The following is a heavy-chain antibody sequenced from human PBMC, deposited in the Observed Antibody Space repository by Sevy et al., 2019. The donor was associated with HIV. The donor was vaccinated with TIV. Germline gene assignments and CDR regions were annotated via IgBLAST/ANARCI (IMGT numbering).Heavy chain of an antibody. D-gene: IGHD5-18*01. V-gene: IGHV3-23*01. CDR2: ITSGGAT. CDR3: AGGDTAMITDLDY. CDR1: GLSFTSNG. Sequence: GGCLRLSCAASGLSFTSNGMSCVRQAPGKGLERVAGITSGGATYYADSVKGRFTVSRDNSKNTLYLQLKNLRAHDTAVFYCAGGDTAMITDLDYWGQGTLVTVSS. J-gene: IGHJ4*02.